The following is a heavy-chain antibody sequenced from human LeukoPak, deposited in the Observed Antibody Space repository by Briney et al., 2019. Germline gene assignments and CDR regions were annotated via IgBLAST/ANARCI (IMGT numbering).Heavy chain of an antibody. V-gene: IGHV3-23*01. CDR2: ISSSGAST. D-gene: IGHD6-19*01. Sequence: GGSLRLSCAASGFIFRKYVMSWVRQAPGKGLEWVSAISSSGASTYYADSVKGRFTISRDNSKNSLYLQMNSLRAEDTAVYYCARDEWLAPFDYWGQGTLVTVSS. CDR3: ARDEWLAPFDY. J-gene: IGHJ4*02. CDR1: GFIFRKYV.